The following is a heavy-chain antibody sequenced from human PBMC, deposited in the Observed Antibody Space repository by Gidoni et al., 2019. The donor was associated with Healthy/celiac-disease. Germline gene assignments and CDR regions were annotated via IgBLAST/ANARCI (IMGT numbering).Heavy chain of an antibody. Sequence: EVQLVEPGGGLVQPGGSLSLSCAASGFTFSSYWMHWVRQAPGKGLVWVSRINSDGSSTSYADSVKGRFTISRDNAKNTLYLQMNSLRAEDTAVYYCARDPEYDFWSGYCDYWGQGTLVTVSS. D-gene: IGHD3-3*01. CDR1: GFTFSSYW. CDR2: INSDGSST. CDR3: ARDPEYDFWSGYCDY. V-gene: IGHV3-74*01. J-gene: IGHJ4*02.